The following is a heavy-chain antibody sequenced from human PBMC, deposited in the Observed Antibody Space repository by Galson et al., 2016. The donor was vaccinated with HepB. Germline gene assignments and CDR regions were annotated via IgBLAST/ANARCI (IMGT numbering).Heavy chain of an antibody. CDR1: GGTFSTYT. V-gene: IGHV1-69*13. CDR3: ARDGSEGYRFDY. CDR2: IIPIFGTA. Sequence: SVKVSCKASGGTFSTYTISWVRQAPGQGLEWMGGIIPIFGTANYAQKFQGRVSITADESTNTAYMELSSLRSADTAVYYCARDGSEGYRFDYWGQGTLVTVSS. J-gene: IGHJ4*02. D-gene: IGHD5-24*01.